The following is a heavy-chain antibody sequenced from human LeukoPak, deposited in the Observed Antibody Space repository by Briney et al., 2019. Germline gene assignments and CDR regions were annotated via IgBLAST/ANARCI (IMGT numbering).Heavy chain of an antibody. J-gene: IGHJ6*03. CDR3: ARGYYYDSSGYPYYYYYYMDV. D-gene: IGHD3-22*01. CDR1: GGSISSYY. Sequence: PSETLSLTCTASGGSISSYYWSWIRQPAGKGLEWIGRIYTSGSTNYNPSLKSRVTMSVDTSKNQFSLKLSSVTAADTAVYYCARGYYYDSSGYPYYYYYYMDVWGKGTTVTVSS. V-gene: IGHV4-4*07. CDR2: IYTSGST.